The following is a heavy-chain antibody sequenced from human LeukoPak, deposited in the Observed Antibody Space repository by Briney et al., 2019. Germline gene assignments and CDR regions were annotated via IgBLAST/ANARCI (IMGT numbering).Heavy chain of an antibody. CDR3: ARRVYGSGSYYFDY. Sequence: PSETLSLTCAVYGGSFSGYYWSWIRQPPGKGLEWIGNIYSSGSTNYNPSLQSRVTISVDTSKNQFSLKLTSVTAADTAVFYCARRVYGSGSYYFDYWGQGTLVTVSS. V-gene: IGHV4-4*09. CDR1: GGSFSGYY. CDR2: IYSSGST. J-gene: IGHJ4*02. D-gene: IGHD3-10*01.